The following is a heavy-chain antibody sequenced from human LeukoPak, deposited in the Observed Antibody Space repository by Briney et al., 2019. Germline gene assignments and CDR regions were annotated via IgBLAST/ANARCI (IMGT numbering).Heavy chain of an antibody. CDR2: IYYSGST. V-gene: IGHV4-39*07. CDR1: GGSISSSSYY. J-gene: IGHJ4*02. CDR3: AREKEYQLDY. D-gene: IGHD2-2*01. Sequence: SETLSLTCTVSGGSISSSSYYWGWIRQPPGKGLEWIGSIYYSGSTYYNPSLKSRVTISVDTSKNQFSLKLSSVTAADTAVYYCAREKEYQLDYWGQGTLVTVSS.